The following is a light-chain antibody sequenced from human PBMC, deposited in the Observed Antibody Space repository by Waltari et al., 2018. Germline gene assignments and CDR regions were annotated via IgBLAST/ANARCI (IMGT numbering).Light chain of an antibody. CDR3: ASWDASLNGWV. V-gene: IGLV1-44*01. CDR1: RSNIGSNS. Sequence: QSVLTQPPSASGTPGQRVTISCSGGRSNIGSNSVNWFQQLPGTAPRLFIYFTDQRPSGVPGRFSGSKSGTSASLAISGLQSRDEADYYCASWDASLNGWVFGGGTKLTVL. CDR2: FTD. J-gene: IGLJ3*02.